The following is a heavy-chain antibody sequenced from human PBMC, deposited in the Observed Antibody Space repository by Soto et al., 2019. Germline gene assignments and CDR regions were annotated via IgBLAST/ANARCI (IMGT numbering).Heavy chain of an antibody. D-gene: IGHD6-19*01. CDR2: ISGHNGNT. Sequence: QIQLVQSGAEVKKPGASVKVSCKASGYIFSSYGINWVRQAPGQGLEWMAWISGHNGNTKYQQKFQGRVTVTTDTPTSTVYMELGSLRSDDTAVYFCGRTCVTVAGIDRPCYNDHWGQGTLVTVSS. CDR3: GRTCVTVAGIDRPCYNDH. CDR1: GYIFSSYG. V-gene: IGHV1-18*01. J-gene: IGHJ4*02.